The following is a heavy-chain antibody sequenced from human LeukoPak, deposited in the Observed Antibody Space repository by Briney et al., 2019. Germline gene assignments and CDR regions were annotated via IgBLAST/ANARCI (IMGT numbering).Heavy chain of an antibody. D-gene: IGHD2-2*01. CDR3: ASGRSTAFDP. Sequence: GASVKVSCKASGYTFTSYGISWVRQAPGQGLEWMGWISAYNGNTNYAQKFQGRVTITRDTSASTAYMELSSLRSEDTAVYYCASGRSTAFDPWGQGTLVTVSS. CDR2: ISAYNGNT. CDR1: GYTFTSYG. V-gene: IGHV1-18*01. J-gene: IGHJ5*02.